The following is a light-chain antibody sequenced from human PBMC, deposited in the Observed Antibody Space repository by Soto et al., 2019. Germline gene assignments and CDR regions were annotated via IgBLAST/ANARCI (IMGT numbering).Light chain of an antibody. CDR3: AAWDDSLNGQVV. CDR2: SNN. V-gene: IGLV1-44*01. Sequence: QSVLTQPPSASGTPGQRVTISCSGSSSNIGSNTVNWYQQLPGAAPKLLIYSNNQRPSGVPDRVSVSSSGTSASPAISGLQSEDEADYYCAAWDDSLNGQVVFGGGTQLTVL. J-gene: IGLJ2*01. CDR1: SSNIGSNT.